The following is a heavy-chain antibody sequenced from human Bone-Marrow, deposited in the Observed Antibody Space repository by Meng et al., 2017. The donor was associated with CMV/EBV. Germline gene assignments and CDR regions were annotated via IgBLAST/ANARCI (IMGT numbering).Heavy chain of an antibody. D-gene: IGHD2-2*01. CDR1: GYTFTGYY. V-gene: IGHV1-2*02. Sequence: ASGKGSCKASGYTFTGYYMHWVRQAPGQGLEWMGWINPNSGGTNYAQKFQGRVTMTRDTSISTAYMELSRLRSDDTAVYYCAREHKVRPYQLRRGWFDPCGQGTLVTASS. J-gene: IGHJ5*02. CDR3: AREHKVRPYQLRRGWFDP. CDR2: INPNSGGT.